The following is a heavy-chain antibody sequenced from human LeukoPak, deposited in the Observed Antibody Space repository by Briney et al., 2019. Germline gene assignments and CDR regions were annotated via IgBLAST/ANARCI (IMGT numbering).Heavy chain of an antibody. CDR3: ARDVGGSLDY. CDR2: IKQDGIEK. CDR1: GFTFSDYW. Sequence: GGSLRLSCVASGFTFSDYWMAWVRQAPGKGPEWVANIKQDGIEKHYVDSVKGRFTISRDNAGNSLYLQMNSLRAEDTAMYYCARDVGGSLDYWGQGTLVTVSS. D-gene: IGHD2-15*01. J-gene: IGHJ4*02. V-gene: IGHV3-7*01.